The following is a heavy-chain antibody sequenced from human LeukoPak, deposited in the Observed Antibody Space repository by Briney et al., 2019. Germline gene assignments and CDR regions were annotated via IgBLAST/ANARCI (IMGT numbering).Heavy chain of an antibody. D-gene: IGHD5-18*01. CDR1: GFTVSSNY. CDR2: INDSGST. Sequence: PGGSLRLSCAASGFTVSSNYMSWIRQPPGKGLEWIGEINDSGSTNYNPSLKSRVTISVDTSKNQFSLKLSSVTASDTAMYYCARAVDTAIMYNWFDPWGQGILVTVSS. J-gene: IGHJ5*02. V-gene: IGHV4-34*01. CDR3: ARAVDTAIMYNWFDP.